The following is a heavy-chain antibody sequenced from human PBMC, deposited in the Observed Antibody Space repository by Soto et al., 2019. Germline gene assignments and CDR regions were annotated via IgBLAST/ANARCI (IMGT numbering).Heavy chain of an antibody. J-gene: IGHJ6*02. CDR3: ARDRIITFGGVIDFYGMDV. Sequence: GGSLRLSCAASGFTVSSNYMSSVRQAPGKGLEWVSVIYSGGSTYYADSVKGRFTISRDYSKNTLFLQMNSLRAEDTAVYYCARDRIITFGGVIDFYGMDVWGQGTTVTVSS. V-gene: IGHV3-53*01. CDR2: IYSGGST. CDR1: GFTVSSNY. D-gene: IGHD3-16*02.